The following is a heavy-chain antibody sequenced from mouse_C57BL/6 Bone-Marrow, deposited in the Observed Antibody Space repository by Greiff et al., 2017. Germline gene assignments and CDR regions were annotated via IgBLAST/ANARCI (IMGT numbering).Heavy chain of an antibody. CDR2: IDPGNGDT. CDR3: SSDDGYDPAWFAY. D-gene: IGHD2-2*01. CDR1: GFTFKDDY. V-gene: IGHV14-4*01. Sequence: VQLKQSGAELVRPGASVKLSCTASGFTFKDDYMHWVKQRPEQGLEWIGWIDPGNGDTEYASKFQGKATITADTSSNTAYLQLSSLTSEDTAVCYCSSDDGYDPAWFAYWGQGTLVTVSA. J-gene: IGHJ3*01.